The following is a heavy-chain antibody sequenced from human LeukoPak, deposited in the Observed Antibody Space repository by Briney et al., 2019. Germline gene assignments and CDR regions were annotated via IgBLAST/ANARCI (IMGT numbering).Heavy chain of an antibody. J-gene: IGHJ4*02. CDR2: INPNTGGT. V-gene: IGHV1-2*02. Sequence: GASVRVSCKASGHTFTGYFMHWVRQAPGQGLDWMGWINPNTGGTKYAQKFQGRVTMTRDTSIGTAYMELSTVTSDDTAVYFCARVHATGYFSLDLGYWGQGTLVTVSS. D-gene: IGHD3-9*01. CDR1: GHTFTGYF. CDR3: ARVHATGYFSLDLGY.